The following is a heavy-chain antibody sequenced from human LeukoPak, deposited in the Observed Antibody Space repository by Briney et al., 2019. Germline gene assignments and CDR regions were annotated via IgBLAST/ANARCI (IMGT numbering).Heavy chain of an antibody. Sequence: PSETLSLTCTVSGGSISSSSYYWGWIRQPPGKGLEWIGSIYYSGSTYYNPSLKSRVTISVDTSKNQFSLKLSSVTAADTAVYYCARGLRRRGYSHGPDYWGQGTLVTVSS. J-gene: IGHJ4*02. CDR2: IYYSGST. CDR1: GGSISSSSYY. D-gene: IGHD5-18*01. V-gene: IGHV4-39*01. CDR3: ARGLRRRGYSHGPDY.